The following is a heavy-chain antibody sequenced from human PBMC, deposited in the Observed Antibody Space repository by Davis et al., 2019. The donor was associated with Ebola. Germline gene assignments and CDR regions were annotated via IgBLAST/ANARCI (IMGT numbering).Heavy chain of an antibody. CDR3: ARESRYDSSGYYRPRYYYGMDV. CDR1: GGSISSTNW. CDR2: IYHGGST. J-gene: IGHJ6*04. D-gene: IGHD3-22*01. V-gene: IGHV4-4*02. Sequence: SETLSLTCAVSGGSISSTNWRSWVRQPPGKGLEWIGEIYHGGSTNYNPSLKSRVTISIDKSKNQFSLKLRSVSAADTAVYYCARESRYDSSGYYRPRYYYGMDVWGKGTTVTVSS.